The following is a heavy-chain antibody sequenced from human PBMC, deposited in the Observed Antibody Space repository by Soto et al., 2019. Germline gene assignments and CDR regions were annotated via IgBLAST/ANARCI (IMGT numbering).Heavy chain of an antibody. D-gene: IGHD5-18*01. J-gene: IGHJ6*02. Sequence: QVQLVESGGGVVQPGMSLRLSCAASGVTFSNYAMHWVRQAPGKGLEWVADISYHGTEKGYADSVKGRFTISRDNSKNTRGVQISSLRPDDTAVYYCAKDVGGVDTGNYGMDVWGQGTTVVVSS. V-gene: IGHV3-30*18. CDR2: ISYHGTEK. CDR3: AKDVGGVDTGNYGMDV. CDR1: GVTFSNYA.